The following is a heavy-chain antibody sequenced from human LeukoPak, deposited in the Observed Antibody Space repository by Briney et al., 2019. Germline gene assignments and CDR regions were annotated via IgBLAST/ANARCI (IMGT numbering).Heavy chain of an antibody. J-gene: IGHJ4*02. CDR3: ARDFQYSSSHPFDY. CDR1: GFTFSSYS. D-gene: IGHD6-6*01. Sequence: GGSLRLSCAASGFTFSSYSMNWVRQAPRKGLEWVSSISSSSSYIYYADSVEGRFTISRDNAKNSLYLQMNSLRAEDTAVYYCARDFQYSSSHPFDYWGQGTLVTVSS. CDR2: ISSSSSYI. V-gene: IGHV3-21*03.